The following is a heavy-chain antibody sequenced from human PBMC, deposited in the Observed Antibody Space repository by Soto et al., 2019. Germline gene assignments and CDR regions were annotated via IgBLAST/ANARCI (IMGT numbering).Heavy chain of an antibody. V-gene: IGHV2-26*01. CDR1: GFSLSNARMG. D-gene: IGHD6-13*01. CDR3: ARIRSPYSSSWHFAY. CDR2: IFSNDEK. J-gene: IGHJ4*02. Sequence: QVTLKESGPVLVKPTETLTLTCTVSGFSLSNARMGVSWIRQPPGKALEWLAHIFSNDEKSYSTSLKSRLTISKDTSKSQVVLTMTNMDPVDTATYYCARIRSPYSSSWHFAYWGQGTLVTDSS.